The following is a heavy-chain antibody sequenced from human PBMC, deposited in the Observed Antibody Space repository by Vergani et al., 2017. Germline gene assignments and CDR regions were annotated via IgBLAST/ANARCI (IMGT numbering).Heavy chain of an antibody. CDR1: GYTFTSYD. J-gene: IGHJ4*02. Sequence: QVQLVQSGAEVKKPGASVKVSCKASGYTFTSYDINWVRQATGQGLEWMGWMNPNSGNTGYAQKFQGRVTMTRNTSRSTAYMELSSLRSEDTAVYYCARGNRRYSSSYYYFDYWGQGTLVTVSS. D-gene: IGHD6-6*01. CDR2: MNPNSGNT. CDR3: ARGNRRYSSSYYYFDY. V-gene: IGHV1-8*01.